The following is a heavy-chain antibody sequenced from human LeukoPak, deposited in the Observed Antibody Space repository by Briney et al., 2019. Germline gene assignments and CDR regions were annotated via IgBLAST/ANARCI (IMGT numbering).Heavy chain of an antibody. CDR1: GITVSNIY. CDR3: VKVSSTVGATYFDY. CDR2: IYGGGNA. J-gene: IGHJ4*02. D-gene: IGHD1-26*01. Sequence: SGGSLRLSCAASGITVSNIYMAWVRQAPGKGLEWVSIIYGGGNANHGDSVKGRFITSRDNSKNTLYLQMSSLRAEDTAVYYCVKVSSTVGATYFDYWGQGTLVTVSS. V-gene: IGHV3-53*05.